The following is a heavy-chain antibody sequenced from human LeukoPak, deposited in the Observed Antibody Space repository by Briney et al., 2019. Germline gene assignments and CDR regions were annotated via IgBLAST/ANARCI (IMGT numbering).Heavy chain of an antibody. J-gene: IGHJ3*02. Sequence: GESLKISCKGPGYSFTSYWIGWVRQMPGKGLEWMGIIYPGDSDTRYSPSFQGQVTISADKSISTAYLQWSSLKASDTAMYYCARHSYGSGSYYLDDAFDIWGQGTMVTVSS. CDR2: IYPGDSDT. CDR1: GYSFTSYW. D-gene: IGHD3-10*01. CDR3: ARHSYGSGSYYLDDAFDI. V-gene: IGHV5-51*01.